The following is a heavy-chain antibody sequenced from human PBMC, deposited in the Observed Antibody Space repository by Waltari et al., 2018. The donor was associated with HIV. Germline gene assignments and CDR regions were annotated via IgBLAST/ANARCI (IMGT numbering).Heavy chain of an antibody. CDR1: GYSFTSSW. Sequence: EVQLVQSGAEVKKPGESLRISCKGSGYSFTSSWISWVRQMPGKGLEWMGRVVPSDSYTNYSPSFQGHVTISADKSISTAYLQWSSLKASDTAMYYCAKLRSGSYDWFDPWGQGTLVTVSS. D-gene: IGHD3-10*01. J-gene: IGHJ5*02. CDR3: AKLRSGSYDWFDP. CDR2: VVPSDSYT. V-gene: IGHV5-10-1*01.